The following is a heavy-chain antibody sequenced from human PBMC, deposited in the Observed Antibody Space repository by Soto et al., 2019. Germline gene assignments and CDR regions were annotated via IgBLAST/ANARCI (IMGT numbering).Heavy chain of an antibody. J-gene: IGHJ4*02. D-gene: IGHD4-17*01. CDR2: IYYSGST. CDR3: ASSTPGLRGSPTY. Sequence: PSETLSLTCTVSGGSISVSSYYWYWIRHPPGKGLEWIGSIYYSGSTYYNPSLKSRVTISVDTSKNQFSLKLSSVTAADTAVYYCASSTPGLRGSPTYWGQGTLVTVSS. V-gene: IGHV4-39*01. CDR1: GGSISVSSYY.